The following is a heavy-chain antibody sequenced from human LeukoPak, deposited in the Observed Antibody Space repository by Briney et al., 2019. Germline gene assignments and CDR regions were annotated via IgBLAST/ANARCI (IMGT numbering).Heavy chain of an antibody. CDR3: ARDQGIVGDY. Sequence: PGGSLRLSCAASEFSVGSNYMTWVRQAPGKGLEWVSVIYSGGSTYYADSVKGRFTISRDNSKNTLYLQMNSLRAEDTAVYYCARDQGIVGDYWGQGTLVTVSS. V-gene: IGHV3-53*01. J-gene: IGHJ4*02. D-gene: IGHD2-15*01. CDR1: EFSVGSNY. CDR2: IYSGGST.